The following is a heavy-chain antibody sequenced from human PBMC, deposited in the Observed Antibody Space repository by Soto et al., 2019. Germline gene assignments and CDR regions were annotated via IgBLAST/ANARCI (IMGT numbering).Heavy chain of an antibody. CDR2: INAGNGNT. D-gene: IGHD6-13*01. CDR3: ASSTSSWYRNWFDP. CDR1: GYTFTSYA. V-gene: IGHV1-3*01. Sequence: QVQLVQSGAEVKKPGASVKVSCKASGYTFTSYAMHWVRQAPGQRLEWMGWINAGNGNTKYSQKFQGRVTITRDTSASTAYMELRSLRSEDTAVYYCASSTSSWYRNWFDPWGQGTLVTVSS. J-gene: IGHJ5*02.